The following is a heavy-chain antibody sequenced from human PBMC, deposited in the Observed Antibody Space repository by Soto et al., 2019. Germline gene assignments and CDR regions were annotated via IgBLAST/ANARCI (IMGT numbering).Heavy chain of an antibody. D-gene: IGHD6-19*01. CDR3: ATRPKYQHWLPYVAY. CDR2: SYYSGST. CDR1: GGSISSYY. V-gene: IGHV4-59*01. Sequence: PSETLSLTCTVSGGSISSYYWRWIRQPPGKGLEWIGYSYYSGSTNYNPSLKSRVTISVDTSKNQFSLNLSSVTAADTAGYYCATRPKYQHWLPYVAYRRQGTLV. J-gene: IGHJ4*02.